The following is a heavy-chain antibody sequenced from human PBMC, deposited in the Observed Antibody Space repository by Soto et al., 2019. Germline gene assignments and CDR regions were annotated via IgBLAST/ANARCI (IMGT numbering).Heavy chain of an antibody. CDR3: VRDTGSGSGWYGI. V-gene: IGHV6-1*01. Sequence: PSQTLSLTCAISGDSVSSNSVAWNWIRQSPSRGREWLGRTSYRYKWYSAYSVSVKSRITINPDTSKNQFALQLKSVTPEDTAVYYRVRDTGSGSGWYGIWGQGTQVTVSS. J-gene: IGHJ4*02. CDR1: GDSVSSNSVA. CDR2: TSYRYKWYS. D-gene: IGHD6-19*01.